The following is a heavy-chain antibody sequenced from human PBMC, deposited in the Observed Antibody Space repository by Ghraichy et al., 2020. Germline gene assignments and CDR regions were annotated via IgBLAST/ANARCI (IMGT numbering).Heavy chain of an antibody. J-gene: IGHJ4*02. V-gene: IGHV3-21*01. CDR3: ARDPYDYGGNSNY. Sequence: LSLTCAASGFTFSSYSMNWVRQAPGKGLEWVSSISSSSSYIYYADSVKGRFTISRDNAKNSLYLQMNSLRAEDTAVYYCARDPYDYGGNSNYWGQGTLVTVSS. CDR2: ISSSSSYI. CDR1: GFTFSSYS. D-gene: IGHD4-23*01.